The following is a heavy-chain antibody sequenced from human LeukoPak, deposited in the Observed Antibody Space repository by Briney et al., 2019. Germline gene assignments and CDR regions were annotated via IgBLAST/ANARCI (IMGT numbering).Heavy chain of an antibody. D-gene: IGHD5-24*01. CDR3: ARGGGYNSYLDY. CDR2: IYYSGST. V-gene: IGHV4-59*01. J-gene: IGHJ4*02. Sequence: PSETLSLTCTVSGGSISSYYWIWIRQPPGKGLEWIGYIYYSGSTNYNPSLKSRVTISVDTSKNQFSLKLSSVTAADTAVYYCARGGGYNSYLDYGGQGTLVTVPS. CDR1: GGSISSYY.